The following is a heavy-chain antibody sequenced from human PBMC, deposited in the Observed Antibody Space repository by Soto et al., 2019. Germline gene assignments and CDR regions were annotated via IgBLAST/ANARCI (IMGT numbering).Heavy chain of an antibody. CDR1: GXEFSRAA. CDR2: ISSDESNE. CDR3: ARGLIKLAGGAFDI. J-gene: IGHJ3*02. D-gene: IGHD3-16*01. V-gene: IGHV3-33*07. Sequence: LRLSCAASGXEFSRAAVYLVRKAPGKGLEWVAVISSDESNEDYADSVKGRFSISRASSKKTLYLQMRSLRADDTAVYYCARGLIKLAGGAFDIWGQGPM.